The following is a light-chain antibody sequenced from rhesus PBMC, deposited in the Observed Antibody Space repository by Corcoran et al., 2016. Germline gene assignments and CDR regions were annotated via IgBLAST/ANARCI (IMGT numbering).Light chain of an antibody. CDR2: YAN. Sequence: DIQMSQSPSSLSASVGDRVTITCRASQGISSYLNWYQQKPGKAPKFLIYYANSLESGVPSRFSGSGSGTEFTLTISSLQPEDFANYYCQQGNSNPPTFGQGTKVEIK. J-gene: IGKJ1*01. CDR1: QGISSY. CDR3: QQGNSNPPT. V-gene: IGKV1-32*02.